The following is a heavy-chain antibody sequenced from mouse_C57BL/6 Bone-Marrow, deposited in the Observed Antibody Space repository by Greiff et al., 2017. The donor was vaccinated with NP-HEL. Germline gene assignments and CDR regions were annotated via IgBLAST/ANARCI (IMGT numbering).Heavy chain of an antibody. Sequence: QVQLQQPGAELVRPGTSVKLSCKASGYTFTSYWMHWVKQRPGQGLEWIGVIDPSDSYTNYNQKFKGKATLTVDTSSSTAYMQLSSLTSEDSAGYYCARYDGYYYWYFDVWGTGTTVTVSS. J-gene: IGHJ1*03. CDR2: IDPSDSYT. CDR1: GYTFTSYW. D-gene: IGHD2-3*01. V-gene: IGHV1-59*01. CDR3: ARYDGYYYWYFDV.